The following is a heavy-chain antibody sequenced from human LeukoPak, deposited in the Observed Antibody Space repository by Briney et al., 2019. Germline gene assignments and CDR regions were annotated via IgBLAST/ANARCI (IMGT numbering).Heavy chain of an antibody. J-gene: IGHJ4*02. CDR2: IYYSGST. CDR3: ARGTGPPLGYCSGGSCYGYYFDY. Sequence: SETLSLTSTVSRGSILSYYWSWIRQPPGQGLEWIGYIYYSGSTNYNPSLKSRVTISVDTSKNQFSLKLSSVTAADTAVYYCARGTGPPLGYCSGGSCYGYYFDYWGQGTLVTVSS. CDR1: RGSILSYY. D-gene: IGHD2-15*01. V-gene: IGHV4-59*01.